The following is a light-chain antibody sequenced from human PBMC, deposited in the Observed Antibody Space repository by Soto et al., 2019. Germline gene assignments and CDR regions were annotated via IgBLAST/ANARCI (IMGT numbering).Light chain of an antibody. V-gene: IGKV1-5*01. J-gene: IGKJ2*01. Sequence: DIQMTQSPSTLSASVGDRVTITCRASQSISSWLAWYQQKPGKAPKVLIYDASSLESGVPSRFSGSGSGTEFTLTISRLQPDDFATYSCQQYNSYPYTFGQGTKLEIK. CDR3: QQYNSYPYT. CDR2: DAS. CDR1: QSISSW.